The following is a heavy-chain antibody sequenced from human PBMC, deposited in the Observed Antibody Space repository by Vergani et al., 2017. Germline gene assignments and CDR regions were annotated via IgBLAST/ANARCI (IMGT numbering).Heavy chain of an antibody. CDR3: ARDGSKWFGEHE. CDR1: GFTFSSYS. Sequence: EVQLVESGGGLVKPGGSLRLSCAASGFTFSSYSMNWVRQAPGKGLEWVSSISSSSSYIYYADSVKGRFTISRDNAKNSLYLQMNSLRAEDTAVYYCARDGSKWFGEHEWGQGTLVTVSS. V-gene: IGHV3-21*01. J-gene: IGHJ4*02. CDR2: ISSSSSYI. D-gene: IGHD3-10*01.